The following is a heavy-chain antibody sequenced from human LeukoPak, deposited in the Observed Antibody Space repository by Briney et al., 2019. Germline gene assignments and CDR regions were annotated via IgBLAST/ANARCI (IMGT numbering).Heavy chain of an antibody. D-gene: IGHD2-21*02. CDR2: IYHSGST. V-gene: IGHV4-59*01. CDR3: ARYSAPVTSIDY. J-gene: IGHJ4*02. CDR1: GGSISSNY. Sequence: PSXTLSLTCTVSGGSISSNYWSWIRQPPEKGLEWIGYIYHSGSTNYNPSLKSRVTISVDTSKNQFSLMLSSVTAADMAVYYCARYSAPVTSIDYWGQGTLVTVSS.